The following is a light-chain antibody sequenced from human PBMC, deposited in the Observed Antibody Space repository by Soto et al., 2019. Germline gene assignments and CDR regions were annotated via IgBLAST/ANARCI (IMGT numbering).Light chain of an antibody. CDR3: QQYGSSPLT. CDR2: DVS. J-gene: IGKJ3*01. CDR1: QNISNY. V-gene: IGKV3-20*01. Sequence: MVLTQSPATLSLSPGKRATLSCRTSQNISNYLIWYQQKPGQAPRLLIYDVSNRATGIPDRFSGSGSGTDFTLTISRLEPEDFAVYYCQQYGSSPLTFGPGTKVDIK.